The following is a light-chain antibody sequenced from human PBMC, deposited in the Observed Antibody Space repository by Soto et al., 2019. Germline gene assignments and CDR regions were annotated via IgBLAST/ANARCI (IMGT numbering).Light chain of an antibody. V-gene: IGKV3-11*01. CDR3: QQRSSWPRIT. CDR1: QSISNY. Sequence: DIILTQSPPTLSLSPGERATLSCRASQSISNYLAWYQQKPGQAPRLLIYDASNRAPGIPARFSGSGSGTDFTLTISSLEPDDFAVYYCQQRSSWPRITFGQGTRLEIK. CDR2: DAS. J-gene: IGKJ5*01.